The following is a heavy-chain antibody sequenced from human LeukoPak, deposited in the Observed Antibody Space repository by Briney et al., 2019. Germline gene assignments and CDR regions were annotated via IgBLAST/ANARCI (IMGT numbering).Heavy chain of an antibody. CDR2: INPNSGGT. CDR3: AREEGSSRAAFLLGMDV. CDR1: GYTFTGYY. D-gene: IGHD6-13*01. Sequence: GASVKVSCKASGYTFTGYYMHWVRQAPGQGLEWMGWINPNSGGTNYAQKFQGRVTMTRDTSISTAYMELSRLRSDDTAVYYCAREEGSSRAAFLLGMDVWGQGTTVTVSS. V-gene: IGHV1-2*02. J-gene: IGHJ6*02.